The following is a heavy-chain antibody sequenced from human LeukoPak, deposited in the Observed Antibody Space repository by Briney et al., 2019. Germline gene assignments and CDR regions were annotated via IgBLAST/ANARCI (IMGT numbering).Heavy chain of an antibody. CDR3: ARTFGELSLDMDV. V-gene: IGHV4-59*01. J-gene: IGHJ6*03. CDR1: GGSISSYY. D-gene: IGHD3-10*01. Sequence: TSETLSLTCTVSGGSISSYYWSWIRQPPGKGLECIGYIYYSGSTNYNPSLKSRVTISVDTSKNQFSLKLSSVTAADTAVYYCARTFGELSLDMDVWGKRTTVTVSS. CDR2: IYYSGST.